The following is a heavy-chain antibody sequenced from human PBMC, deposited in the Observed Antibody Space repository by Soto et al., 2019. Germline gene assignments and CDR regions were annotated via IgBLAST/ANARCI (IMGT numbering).Heavy chain of an antibody. Sequence: EVQLVESVGGLIQPGGSLRLSCAASGFIVSSNYMTWVRQAPGKGLEWVSIIYSGGSTYYADSVKGRFTISRDSSKNTVYLQMNSLRVDDTAVEYCARGHSGNDNAIDYWGQGTLVTVYS. CDR2: IYSGGST. CDR1: GFIVSSNY. D-gene: IGHD5-12*01. V-gene: IGHV3-53*01. CDR3: ARGHSGNDNAIDY. J-gene: IGHJ4*02.